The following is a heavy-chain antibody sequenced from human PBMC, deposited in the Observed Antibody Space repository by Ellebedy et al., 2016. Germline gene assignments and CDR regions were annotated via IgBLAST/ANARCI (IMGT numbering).Heavy chain of an antibody. V-gene: IGHV3-53*01. D-gene: IGHD1-14*01. Sequence: GESLKISXAVSGFSVSSNDMSWVRQAPGKGLELVSLIYGGGASYYADSVKGRFTISRDNSKKTLYLQMRGLGAEDTAMYYCVTRHNGAYDLWGQGTMVTVSS. CDR3: VTRHNGAYDL. CDR1: GFSVSSND. CDR2: IYGGGAS. J-gene: IGHJ3*01.